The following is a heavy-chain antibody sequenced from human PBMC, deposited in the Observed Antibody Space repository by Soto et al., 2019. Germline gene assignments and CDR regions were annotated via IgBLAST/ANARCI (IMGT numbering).Heavy chain of an antibody. V-gene: IGHV3-48*03. CDR1: GFTLSSYE. J-gene: IGHJ6*02. D-gene: IGHD2-15*01. CDR3: ARAYSGRLPRRADYYFAMDV. Sequence: GGSLRLSCAASGFTLSSYEMSWVRQAPGQGLEWVSYIFTSGSSIHYADSGKGRFTISRDNAKNSMYLQMNSLRVEDTAVYYCARAYSGRLPRRADYYFAMDVWGQGTTVTVSS. CDR2: IFTSGSSI.